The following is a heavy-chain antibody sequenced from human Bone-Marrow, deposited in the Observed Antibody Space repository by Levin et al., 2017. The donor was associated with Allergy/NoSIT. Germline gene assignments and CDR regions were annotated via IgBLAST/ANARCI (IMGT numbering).Heavy chain of an antibody. Sequence: SQTLSLTCTVSGGSISNYYWSWIRQTPGKGLEWIGYISDIGSANFNPSLESRVTILVDTSKNQFSLKLISATAADTAVYYCARVIAVGGWFDPWGQGTLVTVSS. V-gene: IGHV4-59*01. D-gene: IGHD2-21*01. CDR1: GGSISNYY. CDR2: ISDIGSA. J-gene: IGHJ5*02. CDR3: ARVIAVGGWFDP.